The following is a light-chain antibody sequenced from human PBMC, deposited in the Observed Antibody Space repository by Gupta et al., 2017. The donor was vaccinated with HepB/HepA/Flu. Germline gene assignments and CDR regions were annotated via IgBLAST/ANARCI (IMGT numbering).Light chain of an antibody. V-gene: IGLV1-44*01. CDR1: GSNIGSNT. CDR3: APCDDSRNGRV. J-gene: IGLJ1*01. Sequence: QSVLTQPPSPPGTPGHRVTISCSGRGSNIGSNTVNWYQQLPGTAPKLLIYTNNQRPSGVPDRFSGSKSGTSASLAISGLQAEDESGYYCAPCDDSRNGRVFGPGTRVTDL. CDR2: TNN.